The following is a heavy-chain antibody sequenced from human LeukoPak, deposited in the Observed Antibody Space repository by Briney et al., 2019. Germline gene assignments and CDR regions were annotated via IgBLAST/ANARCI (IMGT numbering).Heavy chain of an antibody. CDR2: ISSSGSTI. CDR3: ARDKSGSYDRYMDV. V-gene: IGHV3-48*03. Sequence: GGSLRLSCAASGFTFSSYEMNWVRQSSGKGLEWVSYISSSGSTIYYADSVKGRFTISRDNANNSLHLQMNSLRAEDTAVYYCARDKSGSYDRYMDVWGTGTTVTVSS. J-gene: IGHJ6*03. D-gene: IGHD1-26*01. CDR1: GFTFSSYE.